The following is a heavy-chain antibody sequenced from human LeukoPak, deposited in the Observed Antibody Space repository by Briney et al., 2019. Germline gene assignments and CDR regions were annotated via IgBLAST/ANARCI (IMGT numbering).Heavy chain of an antibody. J-gene: IGHJ4*02. Sequence: GGSLRLSCAASGFTFSDYYMSWIRQAPGKGLEWVSAISGSGGSTYYADSVKGRFTISRDNSKNTLYLQMNSLRAEDTAVYYCAKGAVELATGGDYWGQGTLVTVSS. CDR3: AKGAVELATGGDY. CDR1: GFTFSDYY. CDR2: ISGSGGST. V-gene: IGHV3-23*01. D-gene: IGHD5-24*01.